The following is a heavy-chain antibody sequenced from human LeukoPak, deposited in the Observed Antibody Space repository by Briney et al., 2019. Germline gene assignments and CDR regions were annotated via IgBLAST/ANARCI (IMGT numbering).Heavy chain of an antibody. CDR2: ITGNGDRT. V-gene: IGHV3-64*02. CDR1: GFTFSNYG. D-gene: IGHD1-26*01. J-gene: IGHJ4*02. Sequence: PGGSLRLSCVVSGFTFSNYGMFWVRQAPGKGLEYVSSITGNGDRTFYADSVKGRFTISRDNSKNTLYLHMGNLRAEDVAVYYCAREEVGAIYFDYWGQGTLVTVSS. CDR3: AREEVGAIYFDY.